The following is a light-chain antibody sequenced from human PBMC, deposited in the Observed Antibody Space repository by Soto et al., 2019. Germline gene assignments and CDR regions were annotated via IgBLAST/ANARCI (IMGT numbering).Light chain of an antibody. J-gene: IGLJ2*01. CDR1: SSNMGSNT. Sequence: QSVLTQPPSASWTPGQGVAISCSGSSSNMGSNTVNWYQHLSGTAPKLLIYNDNQRPSGVPDRFFGSKSGTSASLAITGLQSEDEADYYCAAWDGSLNHILFGGGTKLTVL. V-gene: IGLV1-44*01. CDR2: NDN. CDR3: AAWDGSLNHIL.